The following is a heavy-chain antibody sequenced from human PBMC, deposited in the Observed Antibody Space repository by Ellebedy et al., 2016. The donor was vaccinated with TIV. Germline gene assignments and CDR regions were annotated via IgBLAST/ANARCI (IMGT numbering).Heavy chain of an antibody. CDR2: ISWNSGSI. CDR3: AKEVSGHNGEYFHY. D-gene: IGHD3-10*01. Sequence: PGGSLRLSCAASGFTFADYAMPWVRHAPGEGLEWVSGISWNSGSIGYADSVKGRVTISRDNAKNSLSVQMNSLRPEDTALYNCAKEVSGHNGEYFHYWGQGTLVTVSS. J-gene: IGHJ4*02. V-gene: IGHV3-9*01. CDR1: GFTFADYA.